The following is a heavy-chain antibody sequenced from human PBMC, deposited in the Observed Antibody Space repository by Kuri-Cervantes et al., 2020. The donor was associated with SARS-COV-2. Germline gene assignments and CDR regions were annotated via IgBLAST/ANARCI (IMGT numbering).Heavy chain of an antibody. Sequence: SVKVSCKASGGTFSSYAISWVRQAPGQGLEWMGGIIPIFGTANYAQKFQGRVTITADESTSTAYMELSSLRSEDTAVYYCARAYYYDSSGYYPGDYWGQGTRVTGYS. V-gene: IGHV1-69*13. CDR2: IIPIFGTA. D-gene: IGHD3-22*01. J-gene: IGHJ4*02. CDR1: GGTFSSYA. CDR3: ARAYYYDSSGYYPGDY.